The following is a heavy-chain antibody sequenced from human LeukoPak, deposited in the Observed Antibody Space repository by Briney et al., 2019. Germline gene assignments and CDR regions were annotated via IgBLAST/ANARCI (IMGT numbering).Heavy chain of an antibody. CDR1: GFTFSGYG. CDR3: ARDRHCVNGLCHNSPGMDV. D-gene: IGHD2-8*01. V-gene: IGHV3-33*01. J-gene: IGHJ6*02. Sequence: GGSLRLSCAASGFTFSGYGMHWVRLAPGKGLEWVADIWFDGKNEHFAASVKGRFAISRDNSKKTMYLQINSLRAEDTAVYYCARDRHCVNGLCHNSPGMDVWGRGTTVTVSS. CDR2: IWFDGKNE.